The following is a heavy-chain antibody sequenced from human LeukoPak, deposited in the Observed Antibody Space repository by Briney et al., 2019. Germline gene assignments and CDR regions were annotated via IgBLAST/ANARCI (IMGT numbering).Heavy chain of an antibody. CDR1: GLRPSDYP. Sequence: GGSLTLSSLASGLRPSDYPMNWVRPAPGKGLEWVSLISNSASTYYGIFVKGRFTITRDNSKDTLFVQMGSLRADDRASYYCVKDLDSSGRYGDNWLDLWGQGTPVTVSS. D-gene: IGHD6-19*01. CDR2: ISNSAST. J-gene: IGHJ5*02. CDR3: VKDLDSSGRYGDNWLDL. V-gene: IGHV3-23*01.